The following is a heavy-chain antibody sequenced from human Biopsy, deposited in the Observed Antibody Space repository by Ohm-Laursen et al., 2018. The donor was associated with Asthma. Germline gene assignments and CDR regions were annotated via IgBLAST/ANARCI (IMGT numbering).Heavy chain of an antibody. D-gene: IGHD5-18*01. J-gene: IGHJ6*02. CDR1: GGTFNNYA. Sequence: SVKVSCKPSGGTFNNYAINWVRQAPGQGLEWLGGITPIYGITDYAQKFQGRLPITADGSTTTAYMELNSLTFEDTAVYFCARLATRYSYGRIYYSYGMDVWGQGTTVTVSS. V-gene: IGHV1-69*13. CDR3: ARLATRYSYGRIYYSYGMDV. CDR2: ITPIYGIT.